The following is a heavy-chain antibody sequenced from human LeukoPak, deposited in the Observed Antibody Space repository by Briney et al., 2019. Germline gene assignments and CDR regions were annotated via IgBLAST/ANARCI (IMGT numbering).Heavy chain of an antibody. CDR2: ISGSGGST. J-gene: IGHJ5*02. D-gene: IGHD1-1*01. Sequence: GGSLRLSCAASGFTFSSYAMSWVRQAPGKGLEWVSAISGSGGSTYYADSAKGRFTISRDNSKNTLYLQMNSLRAEDTAVYYCATDDKKTISEYNWFDPWGQGTLVTVSS. CDR3: ATDDKKTISEYNWFDP. V-gene: IGHV3-23*01. CDR1: GFTFSSYA.